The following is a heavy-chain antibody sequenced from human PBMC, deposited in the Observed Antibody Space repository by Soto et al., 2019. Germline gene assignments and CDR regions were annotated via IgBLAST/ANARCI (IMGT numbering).Heavy chain of an antibody. D-gene: IGHD6-19*01. CDR2: ISGGGGRT. J-gene: IGHJ4*02. CDR1: GFTFSSYA. V-gene: IGHV3-23*01. CDR3: ARDRYSSGWSRLDY. Sequence: GGSLRLSCAASGFTFSSYAMSWVRQAPGKGLEWVSAISGGGGRTYYVDSVKGRFTISRDNAKNSLYLQMNSLRAEDTAVYYCARDRYSSGWSRLDYWGQGTLVTVSS.